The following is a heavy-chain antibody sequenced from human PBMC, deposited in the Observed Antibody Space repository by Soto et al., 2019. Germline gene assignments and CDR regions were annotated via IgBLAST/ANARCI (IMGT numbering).Heavy chain of an antibody. Sequence: TLSLTCTVSGGSISSGDYYWSWIRQPPWKVLYWIVFIYYSGCTYYNPSLKSRVTISVDTSKNQFSLKLCSVTAADTALYFCASSGPLYSAVTARDYWGPGLLVTVSS. CDR1: GGSISSGDYY. V-gene: IGHV4-30-4*01. D-gene: IGHD1-26*01. CDR2: IYYSGCT. CDR3: ASSGPLYSAVTARDY. J-gene: IGHJ4*02.